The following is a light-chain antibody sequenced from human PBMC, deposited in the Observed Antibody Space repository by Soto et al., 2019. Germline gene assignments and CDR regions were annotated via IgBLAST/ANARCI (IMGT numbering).Light chain of an antibody. CDR2: KAP. CDR3: QQYNTYPLT. V-gene: IGKV1-5*03. CDR1: QSISPW. Sequence: DIQMTQSPSTLSASVGDSVTITCRASQSISPWLAWYQQKPGKAPTLLLYKAPSLEGGVPSRFSGSGSGTDFNITISSRQPDDFATYYCQQYNTYPLTFGGGTPVEIK. J-gene: IGKJ4*01.